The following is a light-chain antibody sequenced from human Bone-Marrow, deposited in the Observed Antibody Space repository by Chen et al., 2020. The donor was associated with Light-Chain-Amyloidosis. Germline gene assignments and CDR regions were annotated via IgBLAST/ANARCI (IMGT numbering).Light chain of an antibody. CDR2: EDN. CDR3: QSYDIAKV. J-gene: IGLJ2*01. CDR1: NGYIASNY. V-gene: IGLV6-57*01. Sequence: NFVLIQPHSVSESPGKTVTISCTRSNGYIASNYVHWYQQRPGRSPTIVIYEDNQRPSGVPDRFSGSIDRSSNSASLTISGLKPEDEGDYYCQSYDIAKVFGGGTKVTVL.